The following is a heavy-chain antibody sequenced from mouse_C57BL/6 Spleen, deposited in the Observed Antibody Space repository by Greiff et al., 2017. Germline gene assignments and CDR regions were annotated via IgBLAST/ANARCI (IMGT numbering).Heavy chain of an antibody. Sequence: QVQLKQPGAELVKPGASVKLSCKASGYTFTSYWMHWVKQRPGQGLEWIGMIHPNSGSTNYNEKFKSKATLTVDKSSSTAYMQLSSLTSENSAVYYCASSITTVLDYWGQGTTLTVSS. CDR1: GYTFTSYW. CDR3: ASSITTVLDY. J-gene: IGHJ2*01. V-gene: IGHV1-64*01. D-gene: IGHD1-1*01. CDR2: IHPNSGST.